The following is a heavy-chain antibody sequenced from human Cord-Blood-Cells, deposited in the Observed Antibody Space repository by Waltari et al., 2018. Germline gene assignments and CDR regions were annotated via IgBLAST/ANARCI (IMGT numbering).Heavy chain of an antibody. CDR1: GFTFSSYA. J-gene: IGHJ1*01. CDR2: ISYDGSNK. D-gene: IGHD6-13*01. V-gene: IGHV3-30*04. CDR3: ARDIAAAGTEYFQH. Sequence: QVQLVESGGGVVQPGRSLRLPCAASGFTFSSYALHWVRQAPGKGLEWVAVISYDGSNKYYADSVKGRFTISRDNSKNTLYLQMNSLRAEDTAVYYCARDIAAAGTEYFQHWGQGTLVTVSS.